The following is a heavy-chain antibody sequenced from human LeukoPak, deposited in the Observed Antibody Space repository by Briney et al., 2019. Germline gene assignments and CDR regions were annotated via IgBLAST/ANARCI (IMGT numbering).Heavy chain of an antibody. V-gene: IGHV4-59*08. Sequence: SETLSLTCTVSGGSISSYYWSWIRQPPGKGLEWIWYVYYSGSTNYNPSLKSRVIISVDTSKNQFSLKLSSVTAADTAVYYCARHYSSGYYLDAFDIWGQGTMVTVSS. J-gene: IGHJ3*02. CDR3: ARHYSSGYYLDAFDI. CDR1: GGSISSYY. CDR2: VYYSGST. D-gene: IGHD3-22*01.